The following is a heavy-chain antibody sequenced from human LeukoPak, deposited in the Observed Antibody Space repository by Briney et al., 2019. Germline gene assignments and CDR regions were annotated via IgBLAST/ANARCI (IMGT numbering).Heavy chain of an antibody. V-gene: IGHV7-4-1*02. CDR1: GYTFTSYA. J-gene: IGHJ6*03. CDR2: INTNTGNP. CDR3: ARGTSGYLTYYYYYYLDV. D-gene: IGHD3-9*01. Sequence: ASVKVSCKASGYTFTSYAMNWVRQAPGQGLEWMGWINTNTGNPTYAQGFTGRFVFSLDTSVSTAYLQISSLKAEDTAVYYCARGTSGYLTYYYYYYLDVWGKGTTVTVSS.